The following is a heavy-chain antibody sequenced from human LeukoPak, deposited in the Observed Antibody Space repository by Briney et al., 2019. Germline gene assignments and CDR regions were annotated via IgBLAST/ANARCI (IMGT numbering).Heavy chain of an antibody. Sequence: QSGGSLRLSCAVSGFTFSSYAMHWVRQAPGKGLEWVSGISWNSGSIGYADSVKGRFTISRDNAKNSLYLQMNSLRAEDTALYYCAKRTAGRAFDIWGQGTMVTVSS. V-gene: IGHV3-9*01. D-gene: IGHD6-13*01. CDR2: ISWNSGSI. CDR1: GFTFSSYA. CDR3: AKRTAGRAFDI. J-gene: IGHJ3*02.